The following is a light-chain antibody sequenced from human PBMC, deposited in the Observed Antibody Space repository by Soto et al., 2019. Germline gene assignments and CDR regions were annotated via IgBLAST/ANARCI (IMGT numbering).Light chain of an antibody. Sequence: EIVMTQSPATLSVSPGERATLSCRASQSVSSNLAWYQQKPGQAPRLLIYGASTRATGVPARFSGSGSGTEFTLTISSLQSEDFVVYYCQQYNKWLTFGPGNKVDIK. J-gene: IGKJ3*01. CDR2: GAS. V-gene: IGKV3-15*01. CDR3: QQYNKWLT. CDR1: QSVSSN.